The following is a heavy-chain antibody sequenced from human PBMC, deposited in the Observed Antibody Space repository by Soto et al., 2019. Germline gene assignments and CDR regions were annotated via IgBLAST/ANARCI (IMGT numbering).Heavy chain of an antibody. CDR3: AHRPRGYSYHFDY. D-gene: IGHD5-18*01. CDR1: GFSLTTRGVG. Sequence: QITLKESGPTLVKPTQTLTLTCTFSGFSLTTRGVGVGWXXQPPGKALEWLALIYWDDDEGYSPSLKSRLTITKDTSKNXXXLTXXXMDPVDTATYYCAHRPRGYSYHFDYWGQGTLVTVSS. V-gene: IGHV2-5*02. J-gene: IGHJ4*02. CDR2: IYWDDDE.